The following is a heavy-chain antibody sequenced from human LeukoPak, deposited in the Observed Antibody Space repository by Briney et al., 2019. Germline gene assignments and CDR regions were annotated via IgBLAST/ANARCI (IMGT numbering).Heavy chain of an antibody. V-gene: IGHV3-48*03. J-gene: IGHJ4*02. CDR1: GFTFSSYE. D-gene: IGHD2-15*01. CDR3: AGRGRSRYCSGGSCYTWDYYFDY. CDR2: ISSIGSTI. Sequence: GGSLRLSCAASGFTFSSYEMSWVRHAPRKGRELVSYISSIGSTIYYADSGKGRFTISRDTATNSLCLQMNSRRAEEPAVYYCAGRGRSRYCSGGSCYTWDYYFDYWGQGTLVTVSS.